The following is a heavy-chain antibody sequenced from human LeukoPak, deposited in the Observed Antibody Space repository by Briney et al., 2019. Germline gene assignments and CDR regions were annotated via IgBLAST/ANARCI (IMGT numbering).Heavy chain of an antibody. CDR3: ARATYYYDSSGTWYFDY. J-gene: IGHJ4*02. CDR2: IYTSGST. CDR1: GGSISSYY. D-gene: IGHD3-22*01. Sequence: SETLSLTCTVSGGSISSYYWNWIRQPAGKGLEWIGRIYTSGSTNYNPSLKSRVTMSVDTSKNQFSLKLSSVTAADTAVYYCARATYYYDSSGTWYFDYWGQGTLVTVSS. V-gene: IGHV4-4*07.